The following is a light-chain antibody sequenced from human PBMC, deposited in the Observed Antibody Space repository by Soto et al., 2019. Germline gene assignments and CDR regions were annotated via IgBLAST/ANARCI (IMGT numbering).Light chain of an antibody. J-gene: IGLJ2*01. V-gene: IGLV2-14*03. CDR1: SSDVGGYNY. CDR2: NVN. CDR3: SSYTSSSTVV. Sequence: QSVLTQPASVSGSPGQSITISCTGTSSDVGGYNYVSWYQHHPGKAPKLMIYNVNNRPSGVSNRFSGSKSGNTASLTISGLQAEDEADYYCSSYTSSSTVVFGGGTKLTVL.